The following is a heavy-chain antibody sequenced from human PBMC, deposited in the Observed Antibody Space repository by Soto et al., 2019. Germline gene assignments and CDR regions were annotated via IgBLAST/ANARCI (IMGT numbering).Heavy chain of an antibody. V-gene: IGHV3-21*01. CDR2: ISSTGSSI. J-gene: IGHJ4*02. CDR1: GFTFTNYN. CDR3: ARVGGYCSSTTCDYWDY. Sequence: EVQLVESGGGLVKPGGSLRLSCAASGFTFTNYNMNWVRQASGKGLEWVSSISSTGSSIYYADSVKGRFTISRDNAKNSLYLQMNSLRVEDTAVYYCARVGGYCSSTTCDYWDYWGQGNLVTVSS. D-gene: IGHD2-2*01.